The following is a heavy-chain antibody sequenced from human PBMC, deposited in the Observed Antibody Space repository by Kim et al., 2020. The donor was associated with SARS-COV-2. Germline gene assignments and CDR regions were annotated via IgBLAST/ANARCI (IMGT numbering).Heavy chain of an antibody. CDR1: GFTFSSYA. CDR2: ISYDGSNK. Sequence: GGSLRLSCAASGFTFSSYAMHWVRQAPGKGLEWVAVISYDGSNKYYADSVKGRFTISRDNSKNTLYLQMNSLRAEDTAVYYCARDLGSYSFMDVWGQGTT. D-gene: IGHD1-26*01. V-gene: IGHV3-30*04. J-gene: IGHJ6*02. CDR3: ARDLGSYSFMDV.